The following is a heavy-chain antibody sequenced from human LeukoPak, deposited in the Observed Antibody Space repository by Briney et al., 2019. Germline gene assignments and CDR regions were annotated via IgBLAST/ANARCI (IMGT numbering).Heavy chain of an antibody. CDR3: VRGRVGGVDY. CDR1: RFTFSIYG. V-gene: IGHV3-74*01. Sequence: GGSLRLSCAASRFTFSIYGMDWVRQVPGKGLVWVSYIDTDGSRTTYADSVKGRFTISRDNAKNTVYLQMDSLRAEDTAVYYCVRGRVGGVDYWGQGTLVTVSS. CDR2: IDTDGSRT. D-gene: IGHD4-23*01. J-gene: IGHJ4*02.